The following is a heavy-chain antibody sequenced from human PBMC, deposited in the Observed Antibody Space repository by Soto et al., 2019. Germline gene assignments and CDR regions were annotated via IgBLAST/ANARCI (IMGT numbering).Heavy chain of an antibody. CDR2: ISAYNGNT. CDR3: GRVPDIVVVVAATGCWFAP. V-gene: IGHV1-18*01. Sequence: ASVKVSCKASGYTFTSYGISCVRQAPGQGLEWMGWISAYNGNTNYAQKLQGRVTMTTDTSTSTAYMELRSLRSDATAVYYWGRVPDIVVVVAATGCWFAPWGQGTLFTVSS. J-gene: IGHJ5*02. CDR1: GYTFTSYG. D-gene: IGHD2-15*01.